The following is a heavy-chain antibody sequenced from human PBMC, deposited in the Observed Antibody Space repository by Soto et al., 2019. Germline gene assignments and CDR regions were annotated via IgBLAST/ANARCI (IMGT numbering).Heavy chain of an antibody. J-gene: IGHJ4*02. CDR2: IIPILGIA. V-gene: IGHV1-69*02. Sequence: QVQLVQSGAEVKKPGSSVKVSCKASGGTFSSYIISWVRQAPGQGLEWMGRIIPILGIANYAQKFQGRVTITADNSTSTAYMELSSLRSEDTAVYYCARFPQTAIVGAAYFDYWGQGTLGTVSS. D-gene: IGHD1-26*01. CDR3: ARFPQTAIVGAAYFDY. CDR1: GGTFSSYI.